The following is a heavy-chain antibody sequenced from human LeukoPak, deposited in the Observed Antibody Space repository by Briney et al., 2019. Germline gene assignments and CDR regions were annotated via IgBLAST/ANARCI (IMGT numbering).Heavy chain of an antibody. D-gene: IGHD1-26*01. CDR1: GGTFNNYA. V-gene: IGHV1-18*01. J-gene: IGHJ4*02. CDR3: ARDLAGAGGY. Sequence: GASVKVSCKASGGTFNNYAISWVRQAPGQGLEWMGWISAYNGNTNYAQKLQGRVTMTTDTSTSTAYMELRSLRSDDTAVYYCARDLAGAGGYWGQGTLVTVSS. CDR2: ISAYNGNT.